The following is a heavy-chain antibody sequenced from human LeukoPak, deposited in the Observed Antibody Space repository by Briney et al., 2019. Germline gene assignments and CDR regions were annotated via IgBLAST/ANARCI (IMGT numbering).Heavy chain of an antibody. V-gene: IGHV3-23*01. Sequence: GGSLRLSCAASGFTFSSYGMSWVRQAPGKGLEWVSAISGSGGSTYYADSVKGRFTISRDNSKNTLYLQMNSLRAEDTAVYYCAKVLPRFLEWLLTEFDYWGQGTLVTVSS. CDR3: AKVLPRFLEWLLTEFDY. J-gene: IGHJ4*02. CDR2: ISGSGGST. D-gene: IGHD3-3*01. CDR1: GFTFSSYG.